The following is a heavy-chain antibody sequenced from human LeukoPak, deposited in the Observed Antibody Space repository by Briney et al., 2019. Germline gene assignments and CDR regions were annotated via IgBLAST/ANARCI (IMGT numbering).Heavy chain of an antibody. CDR2: INPNSGGT. CDR1: GYTFTGYY. J-gene: IGHJ3*02. D-gene: IGHD5-24*01. CDR3: ARGRRFPISTIYGDAFDM. Sequence: ASVKVSCKASGYTFTGYYMHWVRQAPGQGLEWMGWINPNSGGTYYAQKFQGRVTMTSDTSISTAYMELSRLRSDNTAVYYCARGRRFPISTIYGDAFDMWGQGTMVTVSS. V-gene: IGHV1-2*02.